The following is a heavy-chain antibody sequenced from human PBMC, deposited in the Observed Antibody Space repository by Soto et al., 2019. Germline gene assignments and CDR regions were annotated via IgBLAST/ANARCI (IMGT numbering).Heavy chain of an antibody. J-gene: IGHJ6*02. Sequence: QVQLQESGPGLVKPSGTLSLTCAVSGGSISSSNCWSWVRRPPGKWLEWIGEIYHSGSTNYNPSLKSRVTISVDKSKNQFSLKLSSVTAADTAVYYCARVEGRFYYGMDVWGQGTTVTVSS. V-gene: IGHV4-4*02. CDR3: ARVEGRFYYGMDV. CDR2: IYHSGST. CDR1: GGSISSSNC.